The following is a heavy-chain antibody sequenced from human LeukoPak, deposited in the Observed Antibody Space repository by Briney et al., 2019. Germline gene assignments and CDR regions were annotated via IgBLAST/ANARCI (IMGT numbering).Heavy chain of an antibody. J-gene: IGHJ2*01. CDR2: IYYSGIP. CDR3: ARDGGNPYWYFDL. V-gene: IGHV4-31*03. Sequence: SETLSLTCFVSGGSISSGGYYWSWIRQYPGKGLEWIGYIYYSGIPFYNPSLKSRVTISMDTSENQFSLKLISMTAADAAVYYCARDGGNPYWYFDLWGRGTLVTGSS. CDR1: GGSISSGGYY. D-gene: IGHD1-26*01.